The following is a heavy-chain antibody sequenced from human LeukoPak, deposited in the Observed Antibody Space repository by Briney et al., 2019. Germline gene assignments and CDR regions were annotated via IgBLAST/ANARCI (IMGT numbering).Heavy chain of an antibody. CDR1: GLTFTEYH. J-gene: IGHJ3*01. CDR3: ASRFLEWYPFDL. D-gene: IGHD3-3*01. Sequence: GGSLRLSCAASGLTFTEYHMSWIRQAPGKGLEWVSYISSSGTTIYYADSVKGRSTISRDNAKNSLYLQMNSLRVDDTAVYYCASRFLEWYPFDLWGQGTMVTVSS. CDR2: ISSSGTTI. V-gene: IGHV3-11*04.